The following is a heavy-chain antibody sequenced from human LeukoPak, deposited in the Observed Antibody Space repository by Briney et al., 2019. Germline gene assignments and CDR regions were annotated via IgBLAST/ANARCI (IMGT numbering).Heavy chain of an antibody. D-gene: IGHD2-15*01. CDR2: ISGSGGST. CDR3: AKGGSGGYAPLYFDY. CDR1: GFTFSSYA. V-gene: IGHV3-23*01. J-gene: IGHJ4*02. Sequence: GGSLRLSCAASGFTFSSYAMSWVRQAPGKGLEWVSAISGSGGSTYYADSVKGRFTISRDNSKNTLYLQMNSLRAEDTAVYYCAKGGSGGYAPLYFDYWGQGTLVTVSS.